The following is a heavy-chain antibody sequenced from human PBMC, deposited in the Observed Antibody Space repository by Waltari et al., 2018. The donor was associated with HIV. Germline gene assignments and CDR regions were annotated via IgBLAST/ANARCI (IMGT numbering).Heavy chain of an antibody. CDR3: ARDGADLYNSAHYYYYGLDV. Sequence: QVQLAQSGAEVKKPGASVKVSCTISGYTFTKYGITWVRQAPGQGLEWMGWINTYNGNTNYAQKFQGRVTMTTDTSTSTVYMDLRSLRSDDTAVYYCARDGADLYNSAHYYYYGLDVWGQGTTVTVSS. J-gene: IGHJ6*02. CDR1: GYTFTKYG. CDR2: INTYNGNT. D-gene: IGHD6-25*01. V-gene: IGHV1-18*01.